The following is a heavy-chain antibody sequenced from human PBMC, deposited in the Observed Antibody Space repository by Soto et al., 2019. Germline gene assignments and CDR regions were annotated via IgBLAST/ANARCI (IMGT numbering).Heavy chain of an antibody. CDR2: ITKTGRST. CDR1: GFRFSDYG. Sequence: PGGSLRLSCATSGFRFSDYGINWVRQAPGKGLEWVSGITKTGRSTFLADSVRGRYTISRDNLNNIVYLQMNSLRADDTALYYCTKDADVYDFAFKSWGQGTMVTVSS. D-gene: IGHD3-3*01. J-gene: IGHJ3*02. V-gene: IGHV3-23*01. CDR3: TKDADVYDFAFKS.